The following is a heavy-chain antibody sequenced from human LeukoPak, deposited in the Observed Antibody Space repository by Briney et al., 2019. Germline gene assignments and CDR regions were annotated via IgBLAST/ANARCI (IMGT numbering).Heavy chain of an antibody. Sequence: GASVKVSCKASGFTFARSAVQWVRQARGQRPEWIGWLVIANGNTNYAQKFQERLTITRDMSTSTAYMELSSLRSEDTAVYYCAAEDDFLTGYYDFDYWGQGTVVTVSS. V-gene: IGHV1-58*01. CDR2: LVIANGNT. J-gene: IGHJ4*02. CDR1: GFTFARSA. D-gene: IGHD3-9*01. CDR3: AAEDDFLTGYYDFDY.